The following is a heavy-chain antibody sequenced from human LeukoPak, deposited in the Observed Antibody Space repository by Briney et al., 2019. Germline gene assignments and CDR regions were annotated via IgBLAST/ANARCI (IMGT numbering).Heavy chain of an antibody. CDR2: IYYSGST. D-gene: IGHD6-19*01. CDR3: ARGYSSGWRSTGIAFDI. CDR1: GGSISSYY. V-gene: IGHV4-59*01. J-gene: IGHJ3*02. Sequence: SETLSLTCTVSGGSISSYYWSWIRQPPGKGLEWIGYIYYSGSTNYNPSLKSRVTISVDTSKNQFSLKLSSVTAADTAVYYCARGYSSGWRSTGIAFDIWGQGTMVTVSS.